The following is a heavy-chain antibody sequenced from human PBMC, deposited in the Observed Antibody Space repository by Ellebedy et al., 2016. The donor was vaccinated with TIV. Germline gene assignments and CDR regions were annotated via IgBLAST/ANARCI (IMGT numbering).Heavy chain of an antibody. J-gene: IGHJ3*02. V-gene: IGHV3-23*01. CDR1: GFPLRPYA. CDR3: AKELYFYDRTGYAPDVFDI. Sequence: GGSLRLSCAASGFPLRPYAMNWVRQAPGKGLEWVSVISASGDITSYADSVKGRFTISRDNSKNTLYLHIDSLRAGDTAIYYCAKELYFYDRTGYAPDVFDIWGQGTTVTVTS. CDR2: ISASGDIT. D-gene: IGHD3-22*01.